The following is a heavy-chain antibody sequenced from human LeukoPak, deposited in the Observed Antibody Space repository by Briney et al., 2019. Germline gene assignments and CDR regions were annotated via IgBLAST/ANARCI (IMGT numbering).Heavy chain of an antibody. CDR3: ARDLGYYYGLDI. D-gene: IGHD3-16*01. V-gene: IGHV4-4*02. CDR2: IFHSGNT. CDR1: GGSRINAGW. J-gene: IGHJ6*02. Sequence: SETLSLTCDVSGGSRINAGWWSWVHQPPGKGLEWIGEIFHSGNTKYNPSLESRVTISVDKSNHQFTLEMKSVTAADTAIYYCARDLGYYYGLDIWSRGTTVTVSS.